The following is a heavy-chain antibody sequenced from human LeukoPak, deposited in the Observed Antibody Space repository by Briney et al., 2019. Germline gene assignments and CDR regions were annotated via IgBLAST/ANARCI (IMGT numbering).Heavy chain of an antibody. J-gene: IGHJ4*02. CDR2: ITGDGSST. V-gene: IGHV3-74*01. CDR3: ARSNWPYYFDY. D-gene: IGHD1-1*01. Sequence: GGSLRLSCAASEFTFGNYWMHWVRQAPGKGLVWVSWITGDGSSTRYADSVKGRFTISRDNAKNTLYLQVNSLRAEDTAVYYCARSNWPYYFDYWGQGALVTVSS. CDR1: EFTFGNYW.